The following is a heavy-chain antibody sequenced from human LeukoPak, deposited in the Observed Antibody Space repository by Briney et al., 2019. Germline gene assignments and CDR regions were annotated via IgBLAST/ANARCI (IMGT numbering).Heavy chain of an antibody. V-gene: IGHV1-18*01. Sequence: ASVKVSCKASGYTFTSYGISWVRQAPGQGLEWMGWISAYNGNTNYAQKLQGRVTMTTDTSTSTAYMELRSLRSDDTAVYYCARDDPIAAAGTWYDYWGQGTLVTVSS. CDR3: ARDDPIAAAGTWYDY. CDR1: GYTFTSYG. D-gene: IGHD6-13*01. J-gene: IGHJ4*02. CDR2: ISAYNGNT.